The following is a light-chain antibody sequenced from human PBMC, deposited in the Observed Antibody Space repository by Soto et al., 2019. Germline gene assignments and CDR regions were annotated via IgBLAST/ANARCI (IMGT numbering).Light chain of an antibody. CDR2: GAS. V-gene: IGKV3-15*01. J-gene: IGKJ2*01. CDR1: QSVSDN. CDR3: QQYNDWPPYMYS. Sequence: EIVMTQSPATLSVSPGERATLSCRASQSVSDNLAWYQQKPGHAPRLLIYGASTRATGIPARFSGSGSGTEFTLTISSLQSEDFAVYYCQQYNDWPPYMYSFGQGTKLEIK.